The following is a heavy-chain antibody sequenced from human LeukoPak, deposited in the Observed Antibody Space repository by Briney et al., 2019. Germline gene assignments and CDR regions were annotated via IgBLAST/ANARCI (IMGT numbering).Heavy chain of an antibody. Sequence: SETLSLTCTVSSDSISSSYWSWIRQPPGKGLEWIGYIYYSGSTNYNPSLKSRVAISVDTSKDQFSLKLNSVTAADTAVYYCARGRDNCGGDCAPIYWGQGTLVTVSS. CDR3: ARGRDNCGGDCAPIY. CDR2: IYYSGST. D-gene: IGHD2-21*02. CDR1: SDSISSSY. J-gene: IGHJ4*02. V-gene: IGHV4-59*01.